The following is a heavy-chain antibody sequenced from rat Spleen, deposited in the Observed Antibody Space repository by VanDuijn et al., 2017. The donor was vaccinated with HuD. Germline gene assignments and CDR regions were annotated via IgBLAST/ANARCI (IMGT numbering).Heavy chain of an antibody. D-gene: IGHD1-7*01. Sequence: EVQLVESDGGLVQPGRSLKLSCAASGFTFSDYYMAWVRQAPTKGLEWVAAIRYDGGNSYYRDSVKGRFTISRDNAKSTLYLQMNSLRSEDTATYYCARMDGSFDYWGQGVMVTVSS. V-gene: IGHV5-22*01. CDR3: ARMDGSFDY. J-gene: IGHJ2*01. CDR2: IRYDGGNS. CDR1: GFTFSDYY.